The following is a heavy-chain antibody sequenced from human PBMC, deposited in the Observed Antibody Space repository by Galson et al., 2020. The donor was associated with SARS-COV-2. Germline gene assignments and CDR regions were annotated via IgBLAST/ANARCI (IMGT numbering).Heavy chain of an antibody. V-gene: IGHV3-30*01. CDR1: GFTFSGQA. Sequence: GGSLRLSCAASGFTFSGQAMHWVRQAPGKGLGWVGIISYDGTTRYNGDSVKGRFTISRDNSKNTLFLQMNILRPEDPATYYCARETDDYSSSWYDYWGQGTRVTVSS. CDR3: ARETDDYSSSWYDY. J-gene: IGHJ4*02. D-gene: IGHD6-13*01. CDR2: ISYDGTTR.